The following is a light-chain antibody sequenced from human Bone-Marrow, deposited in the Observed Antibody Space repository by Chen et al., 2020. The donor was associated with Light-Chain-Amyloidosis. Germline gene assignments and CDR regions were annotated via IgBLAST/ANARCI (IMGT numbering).Light chain of an antibody. J-gene: IGLJ3*02. V-gene: IGLV6-57*01. CDR1: SGSIATNQ. CDR3: QSYQSSSHGV. CDR2: EDD. Sequence: FMLTQHHSASVSPGRKVIISCSLSSGSIATNQVQWYQQRPGSSPTTVISEDDKSPSAVTDRFSGSIDSAYNSAPLTSTGLKTEDEADYYWQSYQSSSHGVFGGGTKLTVL.